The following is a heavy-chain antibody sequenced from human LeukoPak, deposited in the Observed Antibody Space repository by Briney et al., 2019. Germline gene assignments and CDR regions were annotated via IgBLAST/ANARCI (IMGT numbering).Heavy chain of an antibody. CDR2: IYYTGNT. J-gene: IGHJ5*02. Sequence: SETLSLTCTVSGGSISSYYWSWIRQPPGKGLEWIGYIYYTGNTNYNPSLKSRVTISVDTSKNQFSLKLTSVTAAGTAVYFCARGYSATYGRFDTWGQGTLVTVSS. CDR3: ARGYSATYGRFDT. V-gene: IGHV4-59*01. D-gene: IGHD1-26*01. CDR1: GGSISSYY.